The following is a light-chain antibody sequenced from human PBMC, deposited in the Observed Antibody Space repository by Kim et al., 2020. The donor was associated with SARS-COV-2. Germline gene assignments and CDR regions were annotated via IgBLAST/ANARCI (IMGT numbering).Light chain of an antibody. CDR2: QAS. CDR3: QQYIRFPYT. J-gene: IGKJ2*01. CDR1: QFVNTF. Sequence: SAPVGDRVTITCRASQFVNTFLAWYQHKPGKAPNLLIYQASSLHIGVPSRFSGSGSGTEFTLTISSLQPDDFATYYCQQYIRFPYTFGQGTKLEI. V-gene: IGKV1-5*03.